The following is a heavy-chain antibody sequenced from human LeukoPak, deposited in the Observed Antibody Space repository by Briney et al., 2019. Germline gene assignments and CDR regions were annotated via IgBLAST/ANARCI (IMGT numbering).Heavy chain of an antibody. D-gene: IGHD5-12*01. V-gene: IGHV1-69*13. CDR2: IIPIFGTA. J-gene: IGHJ3*02. Sequence: SVKVSCKASGGTFSSYTISWVRQAPGQGLEWMGGIIPIFGTANYAQKFQGRVTITADESTSTAYMELSSLRSEDTAVYYCAREPRYSGYDLGSGAFDIWGQGTMVTVSS. CDR3: AREPRYSGYDLGSGAFDI. CDR1: GGTFSSYT.